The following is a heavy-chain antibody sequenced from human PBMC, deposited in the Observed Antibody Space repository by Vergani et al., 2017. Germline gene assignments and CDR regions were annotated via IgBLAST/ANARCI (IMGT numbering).Heavy chain of an antibody. Sequence: QVKLQESGPGLLKPSQTLSLTCTVSGESIRSGSHYWSWIRQPAGKGPEWIGHIHTGGSTDLNPSFKSRVSISIVSSSKFSLSLTSVPAADTAIYYCARHRGSGGFFPSSYVYGMDVWGHGTTVTVSS. CDR1: GESIRSGSHY. CDR3: ARHRGSGGFFPSSYVYGMDV. J-gene: IGHJ6*02. CDR2: IHTGGST. V-gene: IGHV4-61*02. D-gene: IGHD3-10*01.